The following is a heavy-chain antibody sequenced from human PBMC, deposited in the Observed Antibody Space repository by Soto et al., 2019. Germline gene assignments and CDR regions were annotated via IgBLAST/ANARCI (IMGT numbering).Heavy chain of an antibody. CDR1: GFTFSSYA. Sequence: GGSLRLSCAASGFTFSSYAMSWARQAPGKGLEWVSAISGSGGSTYYADSVKGRFTISRDNSKNTLYLQMNSLRAEDTAVYYCAKDRTVTNVGWFDPWGQGTLVTVSS. CDR2: ISGSGGST. J-gene: IGHJ5*02. CDR3: AKDRTVTNVGWFDP. D-gene: IGHD4-17*01. V-gene: IGHV3-23*01.